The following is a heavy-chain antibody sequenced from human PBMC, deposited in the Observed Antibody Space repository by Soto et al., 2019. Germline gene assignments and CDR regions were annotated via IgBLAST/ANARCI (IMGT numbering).Heavy chain of an antibody. CDR3: ARCGVAAAGTSSSYYYGLYV. D-gene: IGHD6-13*01. Sequence: QVQLVESGGGVVQPGRSLRLSWAASGFTFSSYGMHWVRQAPGKGLERVAVIWYDGSNKYYADSVKGRCTISRDTSNNTLYLQINSLRAEDTAVYSCARCGVAAAGTSSSYYYGLYVGGRGTAVTFCS. V-gene: IGHV3-33*01. CDR2: IWYDGSNK. CDR1: GFTFSSYG. J-gene: IGHJ6*02.